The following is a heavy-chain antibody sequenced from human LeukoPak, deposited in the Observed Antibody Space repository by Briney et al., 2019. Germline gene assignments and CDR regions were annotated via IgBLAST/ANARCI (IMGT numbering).Heavy chain of an antibody. D-gene: IGHD4-23*01. CDR1: GYTFTSYG. Sequence: GASVKVSCKASGYTFTSYGISWVRQAPGQGLEWMGWISAYNGNTNYAQKLQGRVTMTTDTSASTAYMELRSLRSDDTAVYYCATRQTNANYGGGRTYYFDYWGQGTLVTVSS. CDR3: ATRQTNANYGGGRTYYFDY. V-gene: IGHV1-18*01. J-gene: IGHJ4*02. CDR2: ISAYNGNT.